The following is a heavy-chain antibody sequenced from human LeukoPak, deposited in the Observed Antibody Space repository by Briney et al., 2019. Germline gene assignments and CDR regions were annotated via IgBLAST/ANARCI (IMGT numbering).Heavy chain of an antibody. CDR1: GGSFSGYY. J-gene: IGHJ4*02. Sequence: PSETLSLTCAVYGGSFSGYYWSWIRQPPGKGLEWIGEINHSGSTNYNPSLKSRVTISVDTSKNQFSLKLSSVTAADTAVYYCARLYDPNYDILTGYDYWGQGTLVTVSS. CDR2: INHSGST. D-gene: IGHD3-9*01. V-gene: IGHV4-34*01. CDR3: ARLYDPNYDILTGYDY.